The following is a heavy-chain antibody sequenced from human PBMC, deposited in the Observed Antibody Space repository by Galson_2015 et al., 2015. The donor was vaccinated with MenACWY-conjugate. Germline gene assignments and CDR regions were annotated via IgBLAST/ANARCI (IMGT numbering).Heavy chain of an antibody. CDR2: IDPTDSYT. J-gene: IGHJ4*02. CDR3: VKHHLRTSHCAFDS. Sequence: QSGAEVKKAGESLPVSCPASGYNLVSYWIIWVRQLPGKGLEWMGRIDPTDSYTKYSPSFQGHVTFSADRSINTVYLQWRSLRASDTAMYYCVKHHLRTSHCAFDSWGQGTLVTVSS. D-gene: IGHD2-2*01. CDR1: GYNLVSYW. V-gene: IGHV5-10-1*01.